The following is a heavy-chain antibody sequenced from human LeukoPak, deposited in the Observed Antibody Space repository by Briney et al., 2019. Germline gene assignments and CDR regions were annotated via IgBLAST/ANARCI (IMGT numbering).Heavy chain of an antibody. CDR3: ARGYCSSTICFQYFHH. J-gene: IGHJ1*01. CDR1: GGSISNYY. V-gene: IGHV4-59*01. Sequence: SETLSLTCTVSGGSISNYYWSWIRQPPGKGLEWIGYIDYSGSTNYNPSLKSRVTMSVDTSKNQFSLKLSSVTAADTAVYYCARGYCSSTICFQYFHHWGQGTLVTVSS. CDR2: IDYSGST. D-gene: IGHD2-2*01.